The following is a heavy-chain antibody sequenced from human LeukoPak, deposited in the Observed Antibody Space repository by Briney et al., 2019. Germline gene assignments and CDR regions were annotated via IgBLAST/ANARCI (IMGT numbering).Heavy chain of an antibody. D-gene: IGHD1-20*01. CDR3: ARGTNPLYNWQHEGFDY. CDR2: IYQSGGT. Sequence: SETLSLTCTVSGVSITTSGFYYSWIRQPPGKGLEWLGYIYQSGGTFYDPSLKSRISISIDRPKNQFSLKMNSVSAADTAVYYCARGTNPLYNWQHEGFDYWGQGALIAVS. J-gene: IGHJ4*02. CDR1: GVSITTSGFY. V-gene: IGHV4-30-2*01.